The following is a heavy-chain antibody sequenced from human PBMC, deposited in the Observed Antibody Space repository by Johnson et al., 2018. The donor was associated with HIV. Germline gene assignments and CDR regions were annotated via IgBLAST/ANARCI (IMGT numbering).Heavy chain of an antibody. D-gene: IGHD2-8*02. V-gene: IGHV3-30*04. Sequence: QVQLVESGGGVVQPGRSLRLSCAASGFTFSSYAMHWVRQAPGKGLEWVGVISYDGSYKYYADSVKGRFTIYRDNSKSTLYLQMNSLRAEDTAVYYCARVRTGRENAFDIWGQGTMVTVSS. J-gene: IGHJ3*02. CDR1: GFTFSSYA. CDR2: ISYDGSYK. CDR3: ARVRTGRENAFDI.